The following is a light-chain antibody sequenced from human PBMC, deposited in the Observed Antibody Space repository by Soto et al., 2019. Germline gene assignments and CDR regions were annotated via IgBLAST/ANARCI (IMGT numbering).Light chain of an antibody. CDR2: GDN. J-gene: IGLJ2*01. Sequence: QSVLTRPPSASGTPGQRLTISCSGSSSNIGGNTVNWYQQLPGTAPKLLIYGDNQRPSGVPDRFSASKSGTSASLAISGLQSEDEADYYCAAWDDSLNGPVFGGGTKLTVL. V-gene: IGLV1-44*01. CDR1: SSNIGGNT. CDR3: AAWDDSLNGPV.